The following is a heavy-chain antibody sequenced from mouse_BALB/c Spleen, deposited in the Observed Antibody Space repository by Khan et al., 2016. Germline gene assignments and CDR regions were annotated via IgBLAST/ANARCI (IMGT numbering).Heavy chain of an antibody. Sequence: QVQLKQSGPGLVQPSQSLSITCTVSGFSLTYYGVHWVRQSPGRGLEWLGVLWRGGSTDYNAAFMSRLSITKDNSKSQVFFKMNSLQTDDTAIYYCAKTEYGNNYFDYWGQGTTLTVSS. CDR2: LWRGGST. CDR3: AKTEYGNNYFDY. J-gene: IGHJ2*01. V-gene: IGHV2-5*01. D-gene: IGHD2-10*02. CDR1: GFSLTYYG.